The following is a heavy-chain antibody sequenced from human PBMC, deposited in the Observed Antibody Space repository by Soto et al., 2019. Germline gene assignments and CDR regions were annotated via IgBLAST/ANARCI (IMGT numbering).Heavy chain of an antibody. J-gene: IGHJ3*02. CDR2: ISSNGGST. CDR3: VKAGYCSSTSCYNHAFDI. D-gene: IGHD2-2*02. V-gene: IGHV3-64D*06. Sequence: GGSLRLSCSASGFTVSSYAMHWVRQAPGKGLEYVSAISSNGGSTYYADSVKGRFTISRDNSKNTLYLQMSSLRAEDTAVYYCVKAGYCSSTSCYNHAFDIWGQGTMVTVS. CDR1: GFTVSSYA.